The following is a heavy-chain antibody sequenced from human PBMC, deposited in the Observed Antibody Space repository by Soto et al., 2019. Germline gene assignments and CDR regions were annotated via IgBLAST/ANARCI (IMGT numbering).Heavy chain of an antibody. V-gene: IGHV3-7*03. CDR1: GFTVSSNY. D-gene: IGHD3-16*01. CDR3: AKGGHIDF. J-gene: IGHJ4*02. Sequence: EVQLVESGGGLIQPGGSLRLSCAASGFTVSSNYMSWVRQVPGTGLEWVANIKADGSETYYVDSVRGRFTISRDNAKTSLYLQMNSLRAEDTAVYYCAKGGHIDFCGQGTLVTVSS. CDR2: IKADGSET.